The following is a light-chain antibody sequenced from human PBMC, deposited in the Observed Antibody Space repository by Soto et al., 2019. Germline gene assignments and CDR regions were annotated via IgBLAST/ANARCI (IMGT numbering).Light chain of an antibody. J-gene: IGLJ2*01. CDR2: DVS. CDR3: SSYANISPRV. Sequence: QSALTQPASVSGSPGQSITISCTGTSSDVGGYNYVSWYQQHPGKAPKLMIYDVSNRPSGVSNRFSGSKSGNTASLTISGLQADDEAEYHCSSYANISPRVFGGGTKLTVL. CDR1: SSDVGGYNY. V-gene: IGLV2-14*03.